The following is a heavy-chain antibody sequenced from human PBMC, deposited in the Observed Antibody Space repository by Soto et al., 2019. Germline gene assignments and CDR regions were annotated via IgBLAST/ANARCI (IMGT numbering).Heavy chain of an antibody. CDR1: GGSISSSSYY. D-gene: IGHD3-3*01. J-gene: IGHJ6*02. CDR2: IHYSGST. V-gene: IGHV4-39*01. CDR3: ARSTITIFGVVINYYYYGMDV. Sequence: NPSETLSLTCTVSGGSISSSSYYWGWIRQPPGKGLEWIGSIHYSGSTYYNPSLKSRVTISVDTAKNQFSLNLSSVTAADTAEYYCARSTITIFGVVINYYYYGMDVWGQGTTVTVSS.